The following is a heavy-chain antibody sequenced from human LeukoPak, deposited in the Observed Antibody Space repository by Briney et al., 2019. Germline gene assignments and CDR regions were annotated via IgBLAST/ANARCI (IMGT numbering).Heavy chain of an antibody. CDR2: ISGSGDNT. J-gene: IGHJ4*02. V-gene: IGHV3-23*01. Sequence: GGSLRLSCAASGFIFSNYAMSWVRQAPGKGLEWVSGISGSGDNTYYADSVKGRFTISRDNSKNTLYVQVNSLGTEDTAAYYCAKGSYYDSSGSFYFDYWGQGTLVTVSS. CDR1: GFIFSNYA. CDR3: AKGSYYDSSGSFYFDY. D-gene: IGHD3-22*01.